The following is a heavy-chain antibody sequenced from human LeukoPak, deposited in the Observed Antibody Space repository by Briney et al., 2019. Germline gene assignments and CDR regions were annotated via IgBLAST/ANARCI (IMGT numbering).Heavy chain of an antibody. CDR3: ARDHQLVAFDP. V-gene: IGHV1-2*02. D-gene: IGHD6-13*01. CDR1: GYTFTDSY. Sequence: ASVKVSCKASGYTFTDSYMHWVRQAPGQGLEWMGWINPNSGGTKYALKFRGRVTMTRDTSISTAYMELSRLRSDDTAVYYCARDHQLVAFDPWGQGTLVTVSS. J-gene: IGHJ5*02. CDR2: INPNSGGT.